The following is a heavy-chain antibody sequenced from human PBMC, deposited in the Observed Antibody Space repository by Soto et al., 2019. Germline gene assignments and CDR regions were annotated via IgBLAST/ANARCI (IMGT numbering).Heavy chain of an antibody. V-gene: IGHV3-30*18. J-gene: IGHJ4*02. CDR3: AKDLHSFNWAAYNFDY. D-gene: IGHD1-1*01. Sequence: GESLKISCAASGFTFSKHGMHWVRQAPGKGLEWVAFVSYDGSNEYYADSVKGRFAVSRDNTENSLFLEMNSLRPEDSAVYYCAKDLHSFNWAAYNFDYWGQGTQVTVSS. CDR1: GFTFSKHG. CDR2: VSYDGSNE.